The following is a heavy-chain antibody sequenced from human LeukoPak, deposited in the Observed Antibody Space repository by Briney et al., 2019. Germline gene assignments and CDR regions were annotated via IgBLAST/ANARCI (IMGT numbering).Heavy chain of an antibody. CDR2: INSDGSST. Sequence: ETLSLTCTVSGGSISSYYWSWVRQAPGKGLKWVSRINSDGSSTSYADSVRGRFSISRDNAKNTLYLQMNSLRAEDTAVYYCARGLSGYASSLGYWGRGTLVTVSA. V-gene: IGHV3-74*01. J-gene: IGHJ4*02. CDR1: GGSISSYY. D-gene: IGHD6-6*01. CDR3: ARGLSGYASSLGY.